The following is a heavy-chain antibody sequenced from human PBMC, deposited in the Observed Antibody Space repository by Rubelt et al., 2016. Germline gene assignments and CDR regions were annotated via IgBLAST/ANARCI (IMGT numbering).Heavy chain of an antibody. CDR2: IDSSGST. CDR1: GGTISLDY. D-gene: IGHD6-13*01. CDR3: AREVRGDSSSWCY. V-gene: IGHV4-59*01. Sequence: QVMLQASGPGLVKPTESMSLTCTGSGGTISLDYWNWSRQPPGQGLEWIDYIDSSGSTNYKPTLKSRLPISVNTSKNQYCLWLTSVTAADTAVYYCAREVRGDSSSWCYWGPGTLVTVSS. J-gene: IGHJ4*02.